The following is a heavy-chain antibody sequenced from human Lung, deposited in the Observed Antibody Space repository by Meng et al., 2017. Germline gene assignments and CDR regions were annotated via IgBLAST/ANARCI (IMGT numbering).Heavy chain of an antibody. Sequence: QVEVQQWGAGRGMLSETLSLICVFSGGSFSDYYWRWIREPPGKGLEWIWEINHSASTNYNPSLESRATISVDTSQNNLSLKLSSVTAADSAVYYCARGPTKMAHDFDYWGQGTLVTVSS. D-gene: IGHD5-24*01. CDR2: INHSAST. J-gene: IGHJ4*02. CDR3: ARGPTKMAHDFDY. CDR1: GGSFSDYY. V-gene: IGHV4-34*01.